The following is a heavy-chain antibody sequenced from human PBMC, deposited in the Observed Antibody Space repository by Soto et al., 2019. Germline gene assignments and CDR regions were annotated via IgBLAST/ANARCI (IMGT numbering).Heavy chain of an antibody. Sequence: EVQLVQSRTEVKKPGESLKISCKGSGYSFISSWIGWVRQMPGKGLEWMGIIYPGDSDTRYSPSFQGQVTISADESISTAYLQWSSLKASDTAMYYCARRSSTSWSAYYFDYWGQGTLVTVSS. CDR2: IYPGDSDT. CDR1: GYSFISSW. J-gene: IGHJ4*02. D-gene: IGHD2-2*01. CDR3: ARRSSTSWSAYYFDY. V-gene: IGHV5-51*03.